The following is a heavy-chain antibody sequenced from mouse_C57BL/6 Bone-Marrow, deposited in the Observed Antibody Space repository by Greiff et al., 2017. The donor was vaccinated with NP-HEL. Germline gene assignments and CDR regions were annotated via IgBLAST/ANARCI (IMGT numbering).Heavy chain of an antibody. Sequence: VQLQQSGPELVKPGASVKISCKASGYSFTGYYMNWVKQSPEKSLEWIGEINPSTGGTTYNQKFKAKATLTVDKSSSTAYMQLKSLTSEDSAVYYCARSNSNFAWFAYWGQGTLVTVSA. D-gene: IGHD2-5*01. CDR1: GYSFTGYY. J-gene: IGHJ3*01. CDR3: ARSNSNFAWFAY. V-gene: IGHV1-42*01. CDR2: INPSTGGT.